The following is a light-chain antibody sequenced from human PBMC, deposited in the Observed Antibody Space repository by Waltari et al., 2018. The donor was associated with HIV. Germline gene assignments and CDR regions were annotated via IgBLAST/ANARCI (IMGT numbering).Light chain of an antibody. Sequence: DIQMTQSPSSLSASVGDRVTVTCRASQGVRNDLGWFQQKPGQAPQRLIYAASHLQSGVPSRFSGSGSETYFTLTITDLQPEDSATYFCQQHNSYPLITFGQGTRLEI. CDR2: AAS. V-gene: IGKV1-17*02. CDR1: QGVRND. CDR3: QQHNSYPLIT. J-gene: IGKJ5*01.